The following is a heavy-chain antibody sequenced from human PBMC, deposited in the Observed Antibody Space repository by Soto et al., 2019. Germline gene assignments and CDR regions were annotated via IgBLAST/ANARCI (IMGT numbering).Heavy chain of an antibody. D-gene: IGHD2-2*01. V-gene: IGHV3-15*07. Sequence: GRSLRLSCAASGFTVIESWMNWVRQAPGKGLEWVGRLKNKNDGDITEYAASVKGRFIISRDDSRNTLYLQMNSLETTDTAVYYCATDTRYIHGNPSVYWGQGALVTVSS. CDR3: ATDTRYIHGNPSVY. CDR2: LKNKNDGDIT. J-gene: IGHJ4*02. CDR1: GFTVIESW.